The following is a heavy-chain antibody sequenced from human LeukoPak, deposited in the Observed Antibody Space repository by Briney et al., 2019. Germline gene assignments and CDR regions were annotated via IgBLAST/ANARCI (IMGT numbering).Heavy chain of an antibody. V-gene: IGHV3-23*01. Sequence: GGSLRLSCAASGFTFSSYAMSWVRQAPGKGLEWVSAISGSGGSTYYADSVKGRFTISRDNSKNTLYLQMNSLIAEDTAVYYCAKRSIAARRNYYYMDVWGKGTTVSVSS. J-gene: IGHJ6*03. CDR1: GFTFSSYA. D-gene: IGHD6-6*01. CDR2: ISGSGGST. CDR3: AKRSIAARRNYYYMDV.